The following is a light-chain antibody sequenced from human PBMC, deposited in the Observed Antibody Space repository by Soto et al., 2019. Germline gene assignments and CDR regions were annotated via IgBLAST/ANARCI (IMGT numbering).Light chain of an antibody. J-gene: IGKJ1*01. Sequence: EIVMTQSPATLSVSPGERATLSCRASQSVSSNLAWYQQKPGQAPRLLIYGASTRATGIPARFSGSGSGTELTRTISSLQSEDFAVYYCQQYNNWPPDLTFGQGTKVEIK. CDR1: QSVSSN. CDR2: GAS. CDR3: QQYNNWPPDLT. V-gene: IGKV3-15*01.